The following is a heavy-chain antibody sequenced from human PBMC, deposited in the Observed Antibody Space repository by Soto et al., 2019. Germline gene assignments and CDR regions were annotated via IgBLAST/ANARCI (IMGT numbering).Heavy chain of an antibody. V-gene: IGHV4-59*01. CDR3: ARGGSGMATIND. CDR1: GGSISSYY. CDR2: IYYSGST. Sequence: SETLSLTCTVSGGSISSYYWSWIRQPPGKGLEWIGYIYYSGSTNYNRSLKSRVTISVDTSKNQFSLKLSSVTAADTAVYYCARGGSGMATINDWGQGTLVTVSS. D-gene: IGHD5-12*01. J-gene: IGHJ4*02.